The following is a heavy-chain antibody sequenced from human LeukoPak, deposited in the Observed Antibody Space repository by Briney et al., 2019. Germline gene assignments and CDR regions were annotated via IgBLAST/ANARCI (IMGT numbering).Heavy chain of an antibody. V-gene: IGHV3-23*01. CDR3: AKGLDSCGYYLFDY. D-gene: IGHD3-22*01. J-gene: IGHJ4*02. CDR1: GFTFSNYS. CDR2: INGSGGST. Sequence: GGSLRLSCAASGFTFSNYSMSWVRQAPGKGLEWVSAINGSGGSTSYADSVKGRFTISRDNSKNTLYLQMNSLRDEDRAVYYCAKGLDSCGYYLFDYWGQGTRVTVSS.